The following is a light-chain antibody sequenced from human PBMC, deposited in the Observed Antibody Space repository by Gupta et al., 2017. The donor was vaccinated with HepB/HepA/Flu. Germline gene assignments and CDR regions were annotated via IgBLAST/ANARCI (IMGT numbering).Light chain of an antibody. V-gene: IGLV8-61*01. J-gene: IGLJ3*02. Sequence: TAVTQEPSLSVSPRVTVTLTCGLKSGSVATSNSPSWYQQTPGQTPRMLIYSTNSRSSGVPDRFSGSILGNRAALTITGAQADDESEYYCCLYMGRGISVFGGGTKLTVL. CDR3: CLYMGRGISV. CDR1: SGSVATSNS. CDR2: STN.